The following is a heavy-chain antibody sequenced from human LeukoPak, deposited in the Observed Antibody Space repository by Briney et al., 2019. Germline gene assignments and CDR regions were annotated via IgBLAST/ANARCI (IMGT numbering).Heavy chain of an antibody. V-gene: IGHV3-30-3*01. CDR2: ISYDGSNK. Sequence: GGSLRLSCAASGFTFSSYAMPWVRQAPVKGLEWVAVISYDGSNKYYADSVKGRFTISRDNSKNTLYLQMNSLRAEDTAVYYCARPADPDYWGQGTLVTVSS. CDR3: ARPADPDY. J-gene: IGHJ4*02. CDR1: GFTFSSYA. D-gene: IGHD2-2*01.